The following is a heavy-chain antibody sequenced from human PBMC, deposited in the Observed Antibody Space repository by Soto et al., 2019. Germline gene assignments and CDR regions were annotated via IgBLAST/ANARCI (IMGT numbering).Heavy chain of an antibody. Sequence: QVQLVQSGAEVKKPGSSVKVSCKASGGTFSSYAISWVRQAPGQGLEWMVGIIPIFGPANYAQKFPGRVTITANGSTSTAYMELSRLRSEDTAVYYCARGRTAAADPPYYYYGMDVWGQGTTVNVSS. CDR1: GGTFSSYA. CDR3: ARGRTAAADPPYYYYGMDV. CDR2: IIPIFGPA. D-gene: IGHD6-13*01. V-gene: IGHV1-69*12. J-gene: IGHJ6*02.